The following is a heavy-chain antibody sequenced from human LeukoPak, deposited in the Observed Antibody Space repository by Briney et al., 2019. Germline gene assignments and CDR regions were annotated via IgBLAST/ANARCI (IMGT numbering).Heavy chain of an antibody. D-gene: IGHD4-11*01. Sequence: PSETLSLTCTVSGGSISSYYWSWIRQPPGKGLEWIGCIYYSWSSYYNPSLKSRVTLSLDTSKNQFSLKLSSVTAADTAVYYCARDNGDYRSIYYYMDVWGKGTTVTVSS. J-gene: IGHJ6*03. CDR2: IYYSWSS. CDR3: ARDNGDYRSIYYYMDV. V-gene: IGHV4-59*12. CDR1: GGSISSYY.